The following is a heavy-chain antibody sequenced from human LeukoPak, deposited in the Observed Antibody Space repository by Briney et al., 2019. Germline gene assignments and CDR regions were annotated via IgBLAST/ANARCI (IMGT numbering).Heavy chain of an antibody. V-gene: IGHV4-59*01. D-gene: IGHD3-22*01. Sequence: SETLSLTCAVYGGSFSGCYWSWIRQPPGKGLEWIGYIYYSGSTNYNPSLKSRVTISVDTSKNQFSLKLSSVTAADTAVYYCARDWYYDSSGYYLPAVDWGQGTLVTVSS. CDR1: GGSFSGCY. CDR2: IYYSGST. CDR3: ARDWYYDSSGYYLPAVD. J-gene: IGHJ4*02.